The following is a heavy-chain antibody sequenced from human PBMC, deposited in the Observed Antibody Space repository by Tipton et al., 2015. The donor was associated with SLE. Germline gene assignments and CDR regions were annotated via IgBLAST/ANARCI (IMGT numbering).Heavy chain of an antibody. CDR3: ARPVRQAFCDSTGCYSGDYCGS. CDR1: GITLRTYA. CDR2: ISSNGGST. J-gene: IGHJ4*02. Sequence: SLRLSCAASGITLRTYAMHWVRQVPGKGLEYVSGISSNGGSTDYAKSVKGRFTISRDNSKNTLYLQMGSLKSEDMGVYYCARPVRQAFCDSTGCYSGDYCGSWGQGPLVPVSS. D-gene: IGHD2-2*01. V-gene: IGHV3-64*01.